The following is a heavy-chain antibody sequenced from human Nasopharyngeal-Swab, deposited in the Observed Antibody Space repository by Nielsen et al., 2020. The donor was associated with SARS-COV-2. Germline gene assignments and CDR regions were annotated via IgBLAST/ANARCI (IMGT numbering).Heavy chain of an antibody. J-gene: IGHJ4*02. Sequence: GESLKISCAASGFTFSRYWMHWVRQIPGKGLMWVSRINPDGDSTPHADSVKGRFTTSRDNATNSFYLQMNSLRAEDTAVYYCARGGDILGVYYFDYWGQGTLVTVSS. CDR3: ARGGDILGVYYFDY. V-gene: IGHV3-74*01. CDR1: GFTFSRYW. D-gene: IGHD1-26*01. CDR2: INPDGDST.